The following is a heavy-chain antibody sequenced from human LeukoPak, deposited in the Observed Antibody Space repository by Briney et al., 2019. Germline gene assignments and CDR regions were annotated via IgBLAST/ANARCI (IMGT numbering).Heavy chain of an antibody. CDR2: INHSGST. V-gene: IGHV4-34*01. D-gene: IGHD6-19*01. CDR1: GGSFSGYY. CDR3: AYCSGWYRAFDI. J-gene: IGHJ3*02. Sequence: SETLSLTCGVYGGSFSGYYWSWIRQPPGKGLEWIGEINHSGSTNYNPSLKSRVTISVDMSKNQFSLKLTSVTAADTAVYYCAYCSGWYRAFDIWGQGTMVTVSS.